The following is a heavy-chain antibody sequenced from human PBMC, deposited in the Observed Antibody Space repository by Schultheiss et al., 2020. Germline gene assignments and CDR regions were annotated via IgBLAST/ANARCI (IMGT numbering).Heavy chain of an antibody. D-gene: IGHD2-21*02. CDR2: INHSGST. CDR1: GGSFSGYY. CDR3: ARHGVVTAYGMDV. J-gene: IGHJ6*02. Sequence: SETLSLTCAVYGGSFSGYYWSWIRQPPGKGLEWIGEINHSGSTNYNPSLKSRVTISVDTSKNQFSLKLSSVTAADTAVYYCARHGVVTAYGMDVWGQGTTVTVSS. V-gene: IGHV4-34*01.